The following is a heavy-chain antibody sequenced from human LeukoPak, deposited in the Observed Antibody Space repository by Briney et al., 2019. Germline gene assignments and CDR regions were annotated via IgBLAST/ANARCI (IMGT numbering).Heavy chain of an antibody. CDR2: IHPSDSDT. J-gene: IGHJ4*02. CDR1: GYSFTSYW. Sequence: GESLKISCEGSGYSFTSYWIGWVRQMPGKGLEWMGIIHPSDSDTRYSPSFQGQVTISADKSISTAYLQWSSLKASDTAVYYCARHGGPEMATIVNWGQGTLVTVSS. CDR3: ARHGGPEMATIVN. D-gene: IGHD5-24*01. V-gene: IGHV5-51*01.